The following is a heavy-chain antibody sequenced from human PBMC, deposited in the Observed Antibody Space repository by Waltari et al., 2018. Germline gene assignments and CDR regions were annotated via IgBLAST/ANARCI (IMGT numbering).Heavy chain of an antibody. CDR1: GGSFSGYY. D-gene: IGHD6-19*01. CDR3: ARPEGSGWFGYFDY. Sequence: QVQLQQWGAGLLKPSETLSLTCAVYGGSFSGYYWSWIRQPPGKGLEWIGEINHSGSTNYNPSLKSRVTISVDTSKNQFSLKLSSVTAADTAVYYCARPEGSGWFGYFDYWGQGTLVTVSS. V-gene: IGHV4-34*01. J-gene: IGHJ4*02. CDR2: INHSGST.